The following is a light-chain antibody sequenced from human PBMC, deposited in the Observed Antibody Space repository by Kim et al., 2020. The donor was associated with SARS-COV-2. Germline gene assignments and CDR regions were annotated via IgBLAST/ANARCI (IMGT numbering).Light chain of an antibody. CDR1: ALPKQY. CDR3: QSADSSGNHGV. Sequence: SYELTQPPSVSVSPGQTARITCSGEALPKQYAYWYQQKPGQAPVLVIYKDSERPSGIPERFSGSSSGTTVTLTISGVQAEDEGDYYCQSADSSGNHGVFG. J-gene: IGLJ2*01. V-gene: IGLV3-25*03. CDR2: KDS.